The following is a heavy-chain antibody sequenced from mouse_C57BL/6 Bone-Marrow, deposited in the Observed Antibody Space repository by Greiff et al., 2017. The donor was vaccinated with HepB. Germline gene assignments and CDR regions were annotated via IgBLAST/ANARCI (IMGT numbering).Heavy chain of an antibody. J-gene: IGHJ3*01. Sequence: EVKLMESGGGLVQPGGSLKLSCAASGIDFSRYWMSWVRRAPGKGLEWIGEINPDSSTINYAPSLKDKFIISRDNAKNTLYLQISKVRSEDTALYYCAGCYSNYVWFAYWGQGTLVTVSA. V-gene: IGHV4-1*01. CDR1: GIDFSRYW. D-gene: IGHD2-5*01. CDR2: INPDSSTI. CDR3: AGCYSNYVWFAY.